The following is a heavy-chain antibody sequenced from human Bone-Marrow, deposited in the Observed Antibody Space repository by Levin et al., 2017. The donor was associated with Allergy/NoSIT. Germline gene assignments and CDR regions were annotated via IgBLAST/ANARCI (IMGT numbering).Heavy chain of an antibody. D-gene: IGHD2-2*01. Sequence: GESLKISCAASGFTFSSYGMHWVRQAPGKGLEWVAVISYDGSNKYYADSVKGRFTISRDNSKNTLYLQMNSLRAEDTAVYYCAKVGYCSSTSRCGGMDVWGQGTTVTVSS. CDR3: AKVGYCSSTSRCGGMDV. J-gene: IGHJ6*02. CDR1: GFTFSSYG. V-gene: IGHV3-30*18. CDR2: ISYDGSNK.